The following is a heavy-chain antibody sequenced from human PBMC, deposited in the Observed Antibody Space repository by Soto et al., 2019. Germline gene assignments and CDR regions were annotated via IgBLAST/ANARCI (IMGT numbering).Heavy chain of an antibody. CDR3: AREALGWSGFFFDY. J-gene: IGHJ4*02. D-gene: IGHD3-3*01. CDR1: GFTFTSSA. Sequence: SVKVSCKASGFTFTSSAVQWVRQARGQRLEWIGWIVVGSGNTNYAQKFQERVTITRDMSTSTAYMELSSLRSEDTAVYYCAREALGWSGFFFDYWGQGTLVTVSS. V-gene: IGHV1-58*01. CDR2: IVVGSGNT.